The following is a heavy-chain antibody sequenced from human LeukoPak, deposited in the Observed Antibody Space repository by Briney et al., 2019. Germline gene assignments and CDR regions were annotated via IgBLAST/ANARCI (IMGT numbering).Heavy chain of an antibody. J-gene: IGHJ4*02. CDR2: IYHSGST. Sequence: SETLSLTCAVSGGSISSSNWWSWVRQPPGKGLEWIGEIYHSGSTNYNPSLKSRVTISVDKSKNQFSLKVSSVTAADTAVYYCARAALYSVIWGIDYWGQGTLLTVSS. CDR3: ARAALYSVIWGIDY. D-gene: IGHD3-16*01. V-gene: IGHV4-4*02. CDR1: GGSISSSNW.